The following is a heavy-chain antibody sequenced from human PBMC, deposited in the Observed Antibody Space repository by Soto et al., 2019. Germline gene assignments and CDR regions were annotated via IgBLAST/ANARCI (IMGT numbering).Heavy chain of an antibody. CDR1: GYTFNNYF. J-gene: IGHJ5*02. V-gene: IGHV1-46*02. Sequence: QVQLVQSGAEVRKPGASVKVSCKASGYTFNNYFMHWVRQAPAQGLEWMGVITPSSGSTTYAQRFQGRLNMTRDTSTSTVYMELRRLRSEDTAVYFCARDLVPIWNYVGLAPGAQHWFDPWGQGTLVTVSS. D-gene: IGHD1-7*01. CDR3: ARDLVPIWNYVGLAPGAQHWFDP. CDR2: ITPSSGST.